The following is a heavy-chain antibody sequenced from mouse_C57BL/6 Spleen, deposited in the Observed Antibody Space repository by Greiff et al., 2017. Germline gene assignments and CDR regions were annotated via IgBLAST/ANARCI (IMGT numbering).Heavy chain of an antibody. CDR2: ISDGGSYT. CDR1: GFTFSSYA. D-gene: IGHD1-1*01. J-gene: IGHJ2*01. V-gene: IGHV5-4*01. Sequence: EVNLVESGGGLVKPGGSLKLSCAASGFTFSSYAMSWVRQTPEKRLEWVATISDGGSYTYYPDNVKGRFTISRDNAKNNLYLQMSHLKSEDTAMYYCAREGHYYSSSYCDYWGQGTTLTVSS. CDR3: AREGHYYSSSYCDY.